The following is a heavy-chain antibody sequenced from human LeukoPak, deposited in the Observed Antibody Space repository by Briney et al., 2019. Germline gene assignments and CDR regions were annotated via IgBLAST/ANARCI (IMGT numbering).Heavy chain of an antibody. J-gene: IGHJ4*02. CDR3: AKDGHYDSSGYYDY. D-gene: IGHD3-22*01. V-gene: IGHV3-33*06. Sequence: GRSLTLSCPPSGFTFSSYGIHWVRQPPSKWLEWVAVKWYDGNNKFYADSVEGRFTISKENSKNTLYLQMNSLRAEDTAVYYCAKDGHYDSSGYYDYGGQGTLVTVSS. CDR2: KWYDGNNK. CDR1: GFTFSSYG.